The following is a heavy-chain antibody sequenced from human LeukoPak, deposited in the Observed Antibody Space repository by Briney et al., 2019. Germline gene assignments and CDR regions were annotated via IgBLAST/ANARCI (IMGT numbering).Heavy chain of an antibody. J-gene: IGHJ4*02. CDR3: AKLYDFWSEAYFDY. D-gene: IGHD3-3*01. CDR2: IIPIFGTA. CDR1: GGTFSSYA. Sequence: SVKVSCKASGGTFSSYAISWVRQAPGQGLEWMGGIIPIFGTANYAQKFQGSVTITTDESTSTAYMELSSLRSEDTDVYYCAKLYDFWSEAYFDYWGQGTLVTVSS. V-gene: IGHV1-69*05.